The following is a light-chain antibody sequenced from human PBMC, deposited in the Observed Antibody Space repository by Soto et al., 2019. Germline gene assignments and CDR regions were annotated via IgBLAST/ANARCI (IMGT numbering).Light chain of an antibody. CDR1: SSDIGADYE. CDR2: GNT. V-gene: IGLV1-40*01. J-gene: IGLJ1*01. Sequence: QSVLTQPPSVSGAPGQSVTISCSGSSSDIGADYEVHWYQQLPGKAPKLLISGNTNRPSGVPDRFSGSKSGTSASLAITGLQAGDEADYYCQSYDSSQSSSFVFGAGTKVNVL. CDR3: QSYDSSQSSSFV.